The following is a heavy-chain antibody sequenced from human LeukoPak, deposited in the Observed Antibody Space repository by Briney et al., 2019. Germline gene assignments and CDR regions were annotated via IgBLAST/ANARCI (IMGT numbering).Heavy chain of an antibody. CDR1: GFTFSSYA. CDR2: ISGSGGST. D-gene: IGHD2-2*01. Sequence: GGSLRLSCAASGFTFSSYAMSWVRQAPGKGLEWVSAISGSGGSTYYADSVKGRFTISRDNSKNTLYLQMNSLRAEDTAVYYCAKYGWGYCSSTSCYLNYFDYWGQGILVTVSS. CDR3: AKYGWGYCSSTSCYLNYFDY. J-gene: IGHJ4*02. V-gene: IGHV3-23*01.